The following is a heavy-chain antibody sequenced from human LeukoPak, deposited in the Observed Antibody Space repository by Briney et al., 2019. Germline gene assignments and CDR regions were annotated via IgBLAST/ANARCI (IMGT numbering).Heavy chain of an antibody. CDR3: ARERGDSSGLDY. CDR2: IYSGGST. D-gene: IGHD6-19*01. Sequence: GGSLRLSWAASGFTVSSNYMSWVRQAPGKGLEWVSVIYSGGSTYYADSVKGRFTISRDNSKNTLYLQMNSLRAEDTAVYYCARERGDSSGLDYWGQGTLVTVSS. J-gene: IGHJ4*02. CDR1: GFTVSSNY. V-gene: IGHV3-66*01.